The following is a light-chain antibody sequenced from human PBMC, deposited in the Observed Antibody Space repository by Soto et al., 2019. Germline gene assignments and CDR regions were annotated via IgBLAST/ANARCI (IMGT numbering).Light chain of an antibody. V-gene: IGLV2-14*01. CDR3: SSYTSSSTYV. J-gene: IGLJ1*01. Sequence: ALTHPASVSGSPGQSITISCTGTSSDVGGYNYVSWYQQHPGKAPKLMIYDVSNRPSGVSNRFSGSKSGNTASLTISGLQAEDEADYYCSSYTSSSTYVFGTGTKVTVL. CDR2: DVS. CDR1: SSDVGGYNY.